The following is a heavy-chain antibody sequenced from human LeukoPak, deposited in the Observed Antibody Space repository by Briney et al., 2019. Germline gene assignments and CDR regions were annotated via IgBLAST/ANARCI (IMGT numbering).Heavy chain of an antibody. CDR3: ANGGSRYYYYGMDV. Sequence: GGSLRLSCAASGFTFSSYAMSWVRQAPGKGLEWVSAISGSGGSTYYADFVKGRFTIPRDNSKNTLYLQMNSLRAEDTAVYYWANGGSRYYYYGMDVWGQGTTVSVSS. CDR1: GFTFSSYA. V-gene: IGHV3-23*01. CDR2: ISGSGGST. J-gene: IGHJ6*02. D-gene: IGHD3-16*01.